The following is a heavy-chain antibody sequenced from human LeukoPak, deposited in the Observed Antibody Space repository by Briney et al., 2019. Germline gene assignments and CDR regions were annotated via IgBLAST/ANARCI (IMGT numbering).Heavy chain of an antibody. CDR1: DDSITIYY. V-gene: IGHV4-59*01. D-gene: IGHD6-13*01. J-gene: IGHJ4*02. Sequence: SETLSLTCSVSDDSITIYYWTWIRQPPGKGLEWIGYIDHTGTTNYNPSLNSRVTISRDTSKNHFSLQLSSVTAADTAVYYCASIAAAGTVDYWGQGTLVTVSS. CDR3: ASIAAAGTVDY. CDR2: IDHTGTT.